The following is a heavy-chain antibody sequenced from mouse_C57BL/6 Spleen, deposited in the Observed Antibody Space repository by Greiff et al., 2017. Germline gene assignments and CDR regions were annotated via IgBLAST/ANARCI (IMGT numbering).Heavy chain of an antibody. CDR3: ARRYYGSSHWYFDV. Sequence: VQLQQPGAELVRPGTSVKLSCKASGYTFTSYWMHWVKQRPGQGLEWIGVIDPSDSYTNYNQKFKGKATLTVDTSSSTAYMQLSSLTSEDSAVYYCARRYYGSSHWYFDVWGTGTTVTVSS. CDR2: IDPSDSYT. V-gene: IGHV1-59*01. D-gene: IGHD1-1*01. J-gene: IGHJ1*03. CDR1: GYTFTSYW.